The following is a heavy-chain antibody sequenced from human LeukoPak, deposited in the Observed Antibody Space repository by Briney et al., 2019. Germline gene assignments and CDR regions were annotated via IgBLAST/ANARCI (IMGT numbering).Heavy chain of an antibody. Sequence: SETLSLTCTVSGGSISSSSYYWGWIRQPPGKGLEWIGSIYYSGSTYYNPSLKSRVTISVDTSKNQFSLKLSSVTAADTAVYYCARAQEGSSRWFDPWGQGTLVTVSS. CDR3: ARAQEGSSRWFDP. CDR1: GGSISSSSYY. D-gene: IGHD6-6*01. V-gene: IGHV4-39*07. J-gene: IGHJ5*02. CDR2: IYYSGST.